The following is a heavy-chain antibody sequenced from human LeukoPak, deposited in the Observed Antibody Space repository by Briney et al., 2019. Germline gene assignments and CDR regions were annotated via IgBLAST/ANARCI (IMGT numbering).Heavy chain of an antibody. V-gene: IGHV3-23*01. D-gene: IGHD2-15*01. J-gene: IGHJ4*02. CDR2: VSAGGTNT. Sequence: GGSLRLSCVGSPVTFGTSAMSWVRQAPGKGLEWVSAVSAGGTNTYYADSVEGRFTISRDNSKDTLYLHMDSLRVEDTAQYFCARINCSGGTCYDYLDDWGQGTLVTVSS. CDR1: PVTFGTSA. CDR3: ARINCSGGTCYDYLDD.